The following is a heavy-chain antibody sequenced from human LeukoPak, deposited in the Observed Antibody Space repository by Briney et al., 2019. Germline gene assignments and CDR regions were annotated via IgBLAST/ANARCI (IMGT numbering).Heavy chain of an antibody. Sequence: GASVKVSCKASGYTFTSYYMHWVRQAPGQGLEWMGIINPSGGSTSYAQKFQGRVTMTRDTSTSTVYMELSSLRSEDTAVYYCARGRIVVVPLRGFPKTGQLGAFDIWGQGTMVTVSS. CDR2: INPSGGST. CDR1: GYTFTSYY. V-gene: IGHV1-46*01. J-gene: IGHJ3*02. CDR3: ARGRIVVVPLRGFPKTGQLGAFDI. D-gene: IGHD2-2*01.